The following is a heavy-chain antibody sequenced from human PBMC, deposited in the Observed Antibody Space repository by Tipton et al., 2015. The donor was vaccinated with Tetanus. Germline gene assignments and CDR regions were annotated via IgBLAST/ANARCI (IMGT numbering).Heavy chain of an antibody. V-gene: IGHV1-46*01. CDR2: INPSGGLT. CDR3: ARERGNRGNAFDT. Sequence: QLVQSGAEVKKPGASVTLSCTASGYNFVNFGISWVRQAPGQGLDWMGTINPSGGLTGYAQKFQGRLIMTKDTATTTVYMELNSLTSEDTAVYYCARERGNRGNAFDTWGQGTMVTVSS. CDR1: GYNFVNFG. J-gene: IGHJ3*02. D-gene: IGHD3-16*01.